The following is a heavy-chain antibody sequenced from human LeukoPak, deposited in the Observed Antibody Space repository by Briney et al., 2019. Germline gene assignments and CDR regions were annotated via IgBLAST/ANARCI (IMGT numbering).Heavy chain of an antibody. CDR2: ISGSGGST. Sequence: GGSLRLSCAASGFTFSSYAMSWVRQAPGKGLEWVSAISGSGGSTYYADSVKGRFTISRDNSKNTLYLQMNSLRAEDTAVYYCAKDLGGPYDYGDYVGFDYWGQGTLVTVSS. CDR1: GFTFSSYA. CDR3: AKDLGGPYDYGDYVGFDY. D-gene: IGHD4-17*01. J-gene: IGHJ4*02. V-gene: IGHV3-23*01.